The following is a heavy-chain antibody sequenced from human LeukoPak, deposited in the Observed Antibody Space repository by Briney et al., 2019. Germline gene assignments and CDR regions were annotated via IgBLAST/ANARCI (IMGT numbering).Heavy chain of an antibody. D-gene: IGHD3-10*01. J-gene: IGHJ5*02. Sequence: GESLKISCKGSGYSFTSYWIGWVRQMPGKGLEWMGIIYPGDSDTRYSPSFQGQVTISADKSISTAYLQWSSLKASDTAMYYCARRAYYSVSGSYHWFDPWGQGTLVTVSS. CDR2: IYPGDSDT. CDR3: ARRAYYSVSGSYHWFDP. V-gene: IGHV5-51*01. CDR1: GYSFTSYW.